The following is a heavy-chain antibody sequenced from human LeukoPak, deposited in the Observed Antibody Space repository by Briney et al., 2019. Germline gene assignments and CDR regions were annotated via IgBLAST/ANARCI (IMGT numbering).Heavy chain of an antibody. CDR1: GFTFSSYA. Sequence: PGGSLRLSCAASGFTFSSYAMSWVRQAPGKGLEWVSAISGSGGSTYYADSVKGRFTISRDNSKDTLYLQMNSLRAEDTAVYYCAKDPGSSPYNWFDPWGQGTLVTVSS. CDR3: AKDPGSSPYNWFDP. CDR2: ISGSGGST. D-gene: IGHD3-10*01. J-gene: IGHJ5*02. V-gene: IGHV3-23*01.